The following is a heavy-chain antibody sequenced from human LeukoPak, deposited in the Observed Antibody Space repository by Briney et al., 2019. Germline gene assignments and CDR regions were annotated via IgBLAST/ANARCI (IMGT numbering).Heavy chain of an antibody. CDR3: ARVAVAGTLALDV. V-gene: IGHV1-69*04. CDR1: GGTFSSYA. Sequence: GASVKVSCKASGGTFSSYAISWVRQAPGQGLEWMGRIIPILGIANYAQKFQGRVTITADKSTSTAYMELSSLRSEDTAVYYCARVAVAGTLALDVWGQGTTVTVSS. D-gene: IGHD6-19*01. CDR2: IIPILGIA. J-gene: IGHJ6*02.